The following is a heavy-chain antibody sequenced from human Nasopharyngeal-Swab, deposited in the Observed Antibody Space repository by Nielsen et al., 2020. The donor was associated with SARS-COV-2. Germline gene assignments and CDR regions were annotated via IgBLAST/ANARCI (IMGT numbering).Heavy chain of an antibody. J-gene: IGHJ5*02. CDR2: ISTNSGT. CDR3: AKEGATGWFDP. V-gene: IGHV4-59*11. CDR1: GVSITSQY. Sequence: SETLSLTCTVSGVSITSQYWSWIRQPPGKGLEWIGYISTNSGTSYNPSLKSRVTMFMDTSKNQFSLRLRSVTAADTAVYYCAKEGATGWFDPWGQGTLVTVSS.